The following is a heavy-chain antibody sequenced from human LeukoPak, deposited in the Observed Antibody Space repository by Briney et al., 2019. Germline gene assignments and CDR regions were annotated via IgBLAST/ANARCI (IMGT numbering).Heavy chain of an antibody. CDR1: GGTFSNFG. V-gene: IGHV1-69*13. J-gene: IGHJ4*02. CDR3: ARDSEGDGDYVSYFDY. CDR2: IIPMFGTA. Sequence: GASVKVSCKASGGTFSNFGISWLRQAPGRGPEWMGGIIPMFGTATYGQKFQGRVTITADESTAYMELTSLRSVDTAVYYCARDSEGDGDYVSYFDYWGQGTLVIVS. D-gene: IGHD4-17*01.